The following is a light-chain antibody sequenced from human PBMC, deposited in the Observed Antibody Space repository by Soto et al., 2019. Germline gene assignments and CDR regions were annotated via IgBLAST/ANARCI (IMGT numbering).Light chain of an antibody. CDR3: QAWDRRTDNYV. J-gene: IGLJ1*01. CDR2: QVS. Sequence: SYELTQPPSVSVSPGQTASITCSGDKLGDKYACWYQQKPGQSPVLGIYQVSKRRSGIPERFSGSNAGNTATLTISGTQAMDEADYYCQAWDRRTDNYVFGTRTKLTVL. V-gene: IGLV3-1*01. CDR1: KLGDKY.